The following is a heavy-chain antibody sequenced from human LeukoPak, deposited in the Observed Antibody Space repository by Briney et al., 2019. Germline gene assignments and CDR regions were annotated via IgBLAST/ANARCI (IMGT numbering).Heavy chain of an antibody. V-gene: IGHV3-30*07. CDR2: ISYDGGDK. D-gene: IGHD5-12*01. J-gene: IGHJ4*02. CDR1: GFTFNNYA. CDR3: AKALPYSGYDPRFWDY. Sequence: GGSLRLSCAASGFTFNNYAMHWVRQAPGRGLEWVAVISYDGGDKYYADSVKGRFTISRDNSKNTLYLQMNSLRAEDTAVYYCAKALPYSGYDPRFWDYWGQGTLVTVSS.